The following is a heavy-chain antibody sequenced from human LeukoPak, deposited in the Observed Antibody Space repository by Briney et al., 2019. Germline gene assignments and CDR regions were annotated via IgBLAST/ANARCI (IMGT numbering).Heavy chain of an antibody. CDR1: GGSISSYY. J-gene: IGHJ4*02. CDR3: ASQRSGYSSLDY. D-gene: IGHD6-13*01. CDR2: IYYSGST. Sequence: SETLSLTCTVSGGSISSYYWSWIRQPPGKGLEWIGYIYYSGSTNYNPSLKSRVTISVDTSKNQFSLKLSSVTAADTAVYYCASQRSGYSSLDYWGQGTLVTVSS. V-gene: IGHV4-59*01.